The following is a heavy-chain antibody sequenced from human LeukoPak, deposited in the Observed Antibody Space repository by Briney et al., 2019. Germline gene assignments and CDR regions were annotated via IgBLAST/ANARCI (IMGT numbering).Heavy chain of an antibody. D-gene: IGHD3-10*01. CDR2: INPNSGGT. Sequence: GASVKVSCKASGYTFTGYYMHWVRQAPGQGLEWMGWINPNSGGTNYAQKFQGRVTMTRDTSISTAYMELSRLRSDDTAVYYCARATSQDLIMIRGLNWFDPWGQGTLVTVSS. CDR3: ARATSQDLIMIRGLNWFDP. J-gene: IGHJ5*02. CDR1: GYTFTGYY. V-gene: IGHV1-2*02.